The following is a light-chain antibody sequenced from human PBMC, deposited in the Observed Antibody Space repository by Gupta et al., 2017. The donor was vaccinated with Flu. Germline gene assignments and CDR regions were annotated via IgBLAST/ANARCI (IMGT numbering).Light chain of an antibody. V-gene: IGLV2-14*01. CDR1: SSDVGGYNY. CDR2: EVS. Sequence: QSALTQPASVSGSPGQSITISCTGTSSDVGGYNYVSWYQQHPGKAPKLIIYEVSYRPSGVSDRFSGSKSGNTAYLTISGLQAEDEADYYCSSYTSGTTLGVFGGGTKLTVL. J-gene: IGLJ3*02. CDR3: SSYTSGTTLGV.